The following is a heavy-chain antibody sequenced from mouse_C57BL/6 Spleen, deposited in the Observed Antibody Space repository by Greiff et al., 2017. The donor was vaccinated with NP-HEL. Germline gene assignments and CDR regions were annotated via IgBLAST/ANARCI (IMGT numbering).Heavy chain of an antibody. D-gene: IGHD1-1*01. CDR2: IDPSDSYT. Sequence: QVQLQQPGAELVRPGTSVKLSCKASGYTFTSYWMHWVKQRPGQGLEWIGVIDPSDSYTNYNPKFKGKATLTVHTSSSTAYMQLSSLTSEDSAVYYGARKDGSNPPYYFDYWGQGTTRTVSS. CDR1: GYTFTSYW. CDR3: ARKDGSNPPYYFDY. J-gene: IGHJ2*01. V-gene: IGHV1-59*01.